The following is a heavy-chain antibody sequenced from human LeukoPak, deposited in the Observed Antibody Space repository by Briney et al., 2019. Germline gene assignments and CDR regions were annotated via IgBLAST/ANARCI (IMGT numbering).Heavy chain of an antibody. D-gene: IGHD6-19*01. Sequence: SETLSLTCTVSGGSISNYYWRWIRQPPGKGLEWIGYIYYSGSTNYNPSLKSRVTISVDTSKDQFSLKLSSVTAADTAVYYCAVQWLVPGGWFDPWGQGTLVTVSS. CDR3: AVQWLVPGGWFDP. J-gene: IGHJ5*02. V-gene: IGHV4-59*01. CDR2: IYYSGST. CDR1: GGSISNYY.